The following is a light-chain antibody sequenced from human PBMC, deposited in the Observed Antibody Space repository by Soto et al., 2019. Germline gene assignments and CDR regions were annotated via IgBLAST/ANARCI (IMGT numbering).Light chain of an antibody. CDR2: KAS. CDR3: QQYNSYSQI. CDR1: QSISSW. Sequence: DIQMTQSPSTLSASVGDRVTITCRASQSISSWLAWYQQKPGKAPKLLIYKASSLESGVPSRFSGSGSGTEFTLTISSLQPDDFATYYCQQYNSYSQIFGQGTRLGIK. J-gene: IGKJ5*01. V-gene: IGKV1-5*03.